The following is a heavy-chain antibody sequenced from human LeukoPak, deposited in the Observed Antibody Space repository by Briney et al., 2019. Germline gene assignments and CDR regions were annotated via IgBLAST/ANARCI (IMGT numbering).Heavy chain of an antibody. D-gene: IGHD6-19*01. CDR2: INHSGST. CDR1: GGSISSSGYY. Sequence: PSETLSLTCTVSGGSISSSGYYWGWIRQPPGKGLEWIGEINHSGSTNYNPSLKSRVTISVDTSKNQFSLKLSSVTAADTAVYYCARAMGYSSGWGPYYFDYWGQGTLVTVSS. J-gene: IGHJ4*02. CDR3: ARAMGYSSGWGPYYFDY. V-gene: IGHV4-39*07.